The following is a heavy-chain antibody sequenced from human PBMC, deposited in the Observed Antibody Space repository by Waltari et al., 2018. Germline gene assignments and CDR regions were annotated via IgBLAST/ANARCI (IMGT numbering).Heavy chain of an antibody. Sequence: QVQLQESGPGLVKPSETLSLTCAVSGYSISSGYYWGWIRQPPGKGLEWIGSIYHAGSTDYNPSRKSRVTRSVDTSKNQFSLKRSSVTAADTAVYYCARGVGGATGTVDYWGQGTLVTVSS. J-gene: IGHJ4*02. CDR1: GYSISSGYY. D-gene: IGHD1-26*01. V-gene: IGHV4-38-2*01. CDR3: ARGVGGATGTVDY. CDR2: IYHAGST.